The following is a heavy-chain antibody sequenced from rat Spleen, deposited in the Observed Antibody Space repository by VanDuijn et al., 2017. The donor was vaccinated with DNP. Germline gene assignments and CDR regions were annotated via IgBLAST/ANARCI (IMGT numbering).Heavy chain of an antibody. Sequence: EVKLVESGGGLVQPGRSMKVSCAASGFTFSNYDMAWVRQAPKKGLEWVATISYDGSSTDYRDSVKGRFTISRENAKNTLYLQRDSLRSEDMATYYCARWYNSGFYFDYWGQGVMVTVSS. CDR2: ISYDGSST. CDR3: ARWYNSGFYFDY. J-gene: IGHJ2*01. CDR1: GFTFSNYD. D-gene: IGHD4-3*01. V-gene: IGHV5-22*01.